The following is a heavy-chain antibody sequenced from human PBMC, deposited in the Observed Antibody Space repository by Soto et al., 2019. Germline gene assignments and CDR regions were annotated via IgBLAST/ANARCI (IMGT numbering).Heavy chain of an antibody. D-gene: IGHD2-21*01. J-gene: IGHJ4*02. CDR3: VCGYYFDY. CDR1: GFTFSSYE. Sequence: VGSLRLSCAASGFTFSSYEMNWVRQAPGKGLEWVSFISSSGSTIYYADSVKGRFTISRDNAKNSLYLQMNSLRAEDTAVYYCVCGYYFDYCGQRTLVTVSS. CDR2: ISSSGSTI. V-gene: IGHV3-48*03.